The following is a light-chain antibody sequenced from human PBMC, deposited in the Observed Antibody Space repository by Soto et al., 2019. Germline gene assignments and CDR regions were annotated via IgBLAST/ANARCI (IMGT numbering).Light chain of an antibody. V-gene: IGKV3-20*01. Sequence: EIVLTQSPGTLSLSPGERATLSCRASQSVSSSYLAWYQQKPGQAPRLLIYGASSRATGIPDRFSGSGSGTDFTLTISRLEPEDFAVYYCQQYCSSPWTFGQGTQVEIK. J-gene: IGKJ1*01. CDR1: QSVSSSY. CDR3: QQYCSSPWT. CDR2: GAS.